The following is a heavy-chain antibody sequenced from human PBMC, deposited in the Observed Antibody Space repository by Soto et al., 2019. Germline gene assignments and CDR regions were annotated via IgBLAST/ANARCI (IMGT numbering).Heavy chain of an antibody. J-gene: IGHJ6*02. CDR2: ISYDGSNK. D-gene: IGHD3-3*01. CDR3: AKERPPRPYDFWSGHYGMDV. V-gene: IGHV3-30*18. Sequence: SLKIFGYVSGLTLSSYVMPWVGQARGKGLEGVAVISYDGSNKYYADSVKGRFTISRDNSKNTLYLQMNSLRAEDTAVYYCAKERPPRPYDFWSGHYGMDVWGQGTTVTVSS. CDR1: GLTLSSYV.